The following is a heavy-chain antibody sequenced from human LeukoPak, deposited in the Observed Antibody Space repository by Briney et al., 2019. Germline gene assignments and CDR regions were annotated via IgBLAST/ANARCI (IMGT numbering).Heavy chain of an antibody. CDR2: INHSGST. D-gene: IGHD4-17*01. CDR1: GGSFSGYY. CDR3: ARLGGTTVTINWFDP. V-gene: IGHV4-34*01. J-gene: IGHJ5*02. Sequence: KPSETLSLTCAVYGGSFSGYYWSWIRQPPGKGLGWIGEINHSGSTNYNPSLKSRVTISVDTSKNQFSLKLSSVTAADTAVYYCARLGGTTVTINWFDPWGQGTLVTVSS.